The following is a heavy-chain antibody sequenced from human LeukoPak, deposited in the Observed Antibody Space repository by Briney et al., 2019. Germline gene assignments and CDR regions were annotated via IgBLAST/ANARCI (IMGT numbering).Heavy chain of an antibody. D-gene: IGHD1-14*01. CDR2: VSGSGHST. J-gene: IGHJ4*02. CDR1: GFTFDNYA. CDR3: ARSNRGYIDY. V-gene: IGHV3-23*01. Sequence: GGSLRLSCAASGFTFDNYAMTWVRQAPGQGLEWVSTVSGSGHSTDYAHSVKGQFTISRDNSKNTLYLQMNSLRAEDTAVYYCARSNRGYIDYWGQGTLVTVSS.